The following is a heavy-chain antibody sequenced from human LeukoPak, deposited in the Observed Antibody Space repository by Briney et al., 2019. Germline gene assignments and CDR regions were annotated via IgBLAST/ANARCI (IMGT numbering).Heavy chain of an antibody. D-gene: IGHD2-15*01. Sequence: SETLSLTCAVYGGSFSGYYWSWIRQLPGKGLEWIGEINHSGSTNYNPSLKSRVTISVDTSKNQFSLKLSSVAAADTAVYYCARGGRQWWSSWFDPWGQGTLVTVSS. CDR3: ARGGRQWWSSWFDP. V-gene: IGHV4-34*01. CDR1: GGSFSGYY. CDR2: INHSGST. J-gene: IGHJ5*02.